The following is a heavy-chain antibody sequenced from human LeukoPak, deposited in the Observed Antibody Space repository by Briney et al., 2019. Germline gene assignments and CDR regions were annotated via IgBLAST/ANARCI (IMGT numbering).Heavy chain of an antibody. CDR2: IIPILGIA. J-gene: IGHJ4*02. D-gene: IGHD6-19*01. V-gene: IGHV1-69*04. Sequence: SVKVSCKASGGTFSSYAISWVRQAPGQGLEWMGRIIPILGIANYAQKFQGRVTMTRDTSTSTVYMELSSLRSEDTAVYYCAREPADSGWFPTSEFDYWGQGTLVTVSS. CDR3: AREPADSGWFPTSEFDY. CDR1: GGTFSSYA.